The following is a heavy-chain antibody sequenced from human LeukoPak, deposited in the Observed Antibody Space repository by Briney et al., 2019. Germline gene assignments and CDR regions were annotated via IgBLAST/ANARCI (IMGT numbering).Heavy chain of an antibody. J-gene: IGHJ4*02. Sequence: SQTLSLTCTVSGASISSDAYYWSWIRQHPGQGLEWIGYIYYTGSTYYNPSLKNRVTISVDTSKNQFSLKLSSVTAADTAVYYCARHVGSSWLPFDYWGQGTLVTVSS. CDR1: GASISSDAYY. CDR2: IYYTGST. V-gene: IGHV4-31*03. CDR3: ARHVGSSWLPFDY. D-gene: IGHD6-13*01.